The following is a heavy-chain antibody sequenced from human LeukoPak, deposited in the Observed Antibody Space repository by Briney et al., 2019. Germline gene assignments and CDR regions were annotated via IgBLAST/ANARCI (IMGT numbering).Heavy chain of an antibody. CDR2: IYYSGNT. D-gene: IGHD1-26*01. CDR1: GGSISSGAYY. V-gene: IGHV4-30-4*08. Sequence: SETLSLTCTVSGGSISSGAYYWSWIRQHPGKGLEWIGYIYYSGNTYYSPSLTSRVTISIDTSKNQFSLKLSSVTAADTAVYYCASHYSGSYSFDYWGQGTLVTVSS. J-gene: IGHJ4*02. CDR3: ASHYSGSYSFDY.